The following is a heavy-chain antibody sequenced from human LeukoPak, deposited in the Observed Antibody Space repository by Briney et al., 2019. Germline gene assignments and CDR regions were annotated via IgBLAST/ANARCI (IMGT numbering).Heavy chain of an antibody. J-gene: IGHJ6*03. V-gene: IGHV4-59*01. CDR3: ASYGSGSYGIDGYYYYYYMDV. CDR1: GGSISSYY. CDR2: IYYSGST. Sequence: PSETLSLTCTVSGGSISSYYWSWIRQPPGKGLEWIGYIYYSGSTNYNPSLKSRVTISVDTSKNQFSLKLSSVTAADTAVYYCASYGSGSYGIDGYYYYYYMDVWGKGTTVTVSS. D-gene: IGHD3-10*01.